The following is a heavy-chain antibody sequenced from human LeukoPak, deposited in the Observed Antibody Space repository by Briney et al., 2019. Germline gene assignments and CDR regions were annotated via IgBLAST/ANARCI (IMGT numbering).Heavy chain of an antibody. J-gene: IGHJ6*03. V-gene: IGHV3-53*01. CDR2: IYSGGST. CDR1: GFTFSSYA. Sequence: GGSLRLSCAASGFTFSSYAMSWVRQAPGKGLEWVSVIYSGGSTYYADSVKGRFTISRDNSKNTLYLQMNSLRAEDTAVYYCARDKRVTSSWINYYYYYMDVWGKGTTVTISS. CDR3: ARDKRVTSSWINYYYYYMDV. D-gene: IGHD6-13*01.